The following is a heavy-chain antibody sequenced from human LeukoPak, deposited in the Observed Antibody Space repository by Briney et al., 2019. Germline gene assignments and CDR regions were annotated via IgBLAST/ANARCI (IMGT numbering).Heavy chain of an antibody. V-gene: IGHV3-23*01. CDR2: ISGSGGST. J-gene: IGHJ4*02. CDR1: GFTFSSCA. CDR3: AKDLDGDTAMTTDY. Sequence: GGSLRLSCAASGFTFSSCAMSWVRQAPGKGLEWVSAISGSGGSTYYADCVKGRFTISRDNSKNTLYLQMNILRAEDTAVYFCAKDLDGDTAMTTDYWGQGTLVTVSS. D-gene: IGHD5-18*01.